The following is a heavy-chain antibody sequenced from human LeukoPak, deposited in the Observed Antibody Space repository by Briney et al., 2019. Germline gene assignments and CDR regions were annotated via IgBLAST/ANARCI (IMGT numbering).Heavy chain of an antibody. V-gene: IGHV3-23*01. J-gene: IGHJ4*02. CDR2: ISITGSST. D-gene: IGHD2-2*01. CDR1: GFTFSSYA. CDR3: AKDLGIVVIPTATGFDY. Sequence: GGSLRLSCAASGFTFSSYAMSWVRQAPGKGLERVSAISITGSSTYYADPVNGRFTISRDNSKNTVYLQMNSLRAEDTAVYYCAKDLGIVVIPTATGFDYWGQGTLVTVSS.